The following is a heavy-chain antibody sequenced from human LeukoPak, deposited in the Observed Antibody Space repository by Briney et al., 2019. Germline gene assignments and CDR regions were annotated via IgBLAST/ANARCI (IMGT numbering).Heavy chain of an antibody. V-gene: IGHV3-48*03. D-gene: IGHD3-22*01. CDR1: GFTFSSYE. CDR2: ISSSGTII. J-gene: IGHJ4*02. Sequence: GGSLRLSCTASGFTFSSYEMNWVRQAPGKGLEWVSHISSSGTIIYYADSVKGRFTISRDNAKNSLYLQMNSLRAEDTAVYYCARVVDSSGSFPMYYFDYWGEGTVVPV. CDR3: ARVVDSSGSFPMYYFDY.